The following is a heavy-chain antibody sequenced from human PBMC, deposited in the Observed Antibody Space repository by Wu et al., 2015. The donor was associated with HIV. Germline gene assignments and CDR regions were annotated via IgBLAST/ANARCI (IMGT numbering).Heavy chain of an antibody. D-gene: IGHD1-20*01. CDR1: GYKFGSYG. J-gene: IGHJ4*02. CDR3: ARDSERYNWNDKKLES. Sequence: QAQLIQSAGEMKKPGASVRVSCKASGYKFGSYGINWVRQTPGQGLEWMGWINPNTGTTTYAQKFQGRITMTRDTSITTAYMELSRLRSDDTAIYYCARDSERYNWNDKKLESWGQGTLVTVSS. CDR2: INPNTGTT. V-gene: IGHV1-2*02.